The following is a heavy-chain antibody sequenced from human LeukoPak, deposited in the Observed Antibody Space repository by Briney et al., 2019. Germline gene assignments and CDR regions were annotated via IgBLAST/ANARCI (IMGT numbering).Heavy chain of an antibody. D-gene: IGHD3-9*01. V-gene: IGHV4-59*01. J-gene: IGHJ6*02. CDR3: ARDQTYYDILTGYYYHYGMDV. CDR2: IYYSGST. Sequence: SETLSLTCTVSGGSISSYYWSWIRQPPGKGLEWIGYIYYSGSTNYNPSLKSRVTISVDTSKNQFSLKLSSVTAADTAVYYCARDQTYYDILTGYYYHYGMDVWGQGTTVTVSS. CDR1: GGSISSYY.